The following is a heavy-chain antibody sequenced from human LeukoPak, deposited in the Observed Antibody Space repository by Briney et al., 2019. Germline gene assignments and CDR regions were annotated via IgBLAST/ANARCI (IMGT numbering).Heavy chain of an antibody. CDR2: INSDGSST. CDR3: GRGHYYAMDV. J-gene: IGHJ6*02. CDR1: GFIFSGYL. V-gene: IGHV3-74*01. Sequence: GGSLRLSCAASGFIFSGYLMHWVRQAPGKGLVWVSRINSDGSSTTYADSVKGRFTISRDNAKNTLYLQMNSLRAEDTAVYYCGRGHYYAMDVWGQGTTVTVSS.